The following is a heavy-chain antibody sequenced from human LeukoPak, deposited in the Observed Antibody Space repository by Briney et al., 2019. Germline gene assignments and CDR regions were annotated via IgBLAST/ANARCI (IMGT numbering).Heavy chain of an antibody. CDR1: GFTFRSYA. J-gene: IGHJ4*02. V-gene: IGHV3-23*01. Sequence: GSLRLSCAASGFTFRSYAVTWVRQPPGKGLEWVTAINSGGDRAYYADSVKGRFTISRDSSKNTVYLQMDSLRVEDTALYYCAKDSAGVAATDFWGQGTLVTVS. D-gene: IGHD6-19*01. CDR2: INSGGDRA. CDR3: AKDSAGVAATDF.